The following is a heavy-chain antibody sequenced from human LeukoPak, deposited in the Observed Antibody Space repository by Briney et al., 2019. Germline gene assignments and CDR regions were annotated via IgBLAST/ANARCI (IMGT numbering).Heavy chain of an antibody. CDR3: ASLYYDFWSAYYFDY. CDR1: GFTFSSYW. V-gene: IGHV3-7*01. J-gene: IGHJ4*02. Sequence: GGSLRLSCAASGFTFSSYWMSWVRQAPGKGLEWVANIKQDGSEKYYVDSVKSRFTISRDNAKNSLYLQMNSLRAEDTAVYYCASLYYDFWSAYYFDYWGQGTLVTVSS. CDR2: IKQDGSEK. D-gene: IGHD3-3*01.